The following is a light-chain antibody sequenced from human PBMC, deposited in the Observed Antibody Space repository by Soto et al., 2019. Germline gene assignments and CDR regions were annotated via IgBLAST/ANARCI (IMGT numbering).Light chain of an antibody. CDR1: SSDVGGYKY. CDR3: SSYTSSSTLV. V-gene: IGLV2-14*01. Sequence: QSVLTQPASVSGSPGQSITISCTGTSSDVGGYKYVSWYQQHPGKAPKLIIYEASNRPSGVSNRFSGSKSGNTASLTISGLQAEDEADYYCSSYTSSSTLVFGTGTKVTLL. J-gene: IGLJ1*01. CDR2: EAS.